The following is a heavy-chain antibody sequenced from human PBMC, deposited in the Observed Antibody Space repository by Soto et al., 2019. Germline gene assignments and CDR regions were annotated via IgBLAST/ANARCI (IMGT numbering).Heavy chain of an antibody. CDR1: GFTFHTYS. D-gene: IGHD4-17*01. Sequence: EVQLVESGGGLVKPGGSLRLSCAVSGFTFHTYSMNWVRQAPGKGLEWVASISPGSSNIYYAQSVQGRFTISRDNAKNSLSLQMNSLRAEDTAVYYCSRARNDFGAGYCVDYWGQGTLVTVSS. J-gene: IGHJ4*02. V-gene: IGHV3-21*01. CDR2: ISPGSSNI. CDR3: SRARNDFGAGYCVDY.